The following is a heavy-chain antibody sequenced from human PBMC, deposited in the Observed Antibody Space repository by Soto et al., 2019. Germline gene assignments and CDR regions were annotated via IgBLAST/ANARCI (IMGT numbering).Heavy chain of an antibody. J-gene: IGHJ4*02. Sequence: SETLSLTCAVYSGSFSGYYYSWIRQSPGKGLEWIGEITHGGSTTYSPSLKSRVTMSLDTSKNQFSLNITSMTAAATAVYYCARGRLFLTTSGLAITYFDYWGQGTLVTVSS. CDR2: ITHGGST. CDR3: ARGRLFLTTSGLAITYFDY. D-gene: IGHD3-3*01. V-gene: IGHV4-34*01. CDR1: SGSFSGYY.